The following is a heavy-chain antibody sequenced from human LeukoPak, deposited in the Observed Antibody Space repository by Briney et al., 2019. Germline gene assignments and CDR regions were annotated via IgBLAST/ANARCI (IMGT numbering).Heavy chain of an antibody. CDR1: GFTFSSYG. CDR2: ISYDGSNK. J-gene: IGHJ4*02. CDR3: VGYSSGWLVDN. Sequence: GGSLRLSCAASGFTFSSYGMHWVRQAPGKGLEWVAVISYDGSNKYYTDSVKGRFTISRDNSKNTLYLQMNSLRAEDTAVYYCVGYSSGWLVDNWGQGTLVSVSS. D-gene: IGHD6-19*01. V-gene: IGHV3-30*03.